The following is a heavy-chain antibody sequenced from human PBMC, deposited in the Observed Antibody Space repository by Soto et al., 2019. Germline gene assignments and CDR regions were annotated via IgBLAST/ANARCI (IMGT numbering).Heavy chain of an antibody. J-gene: IGHJ6*02. D-gene: IGHD3-22*01. CDR1: GFTFSSYG. CDR2: IWYDGSNK. V-gene: IGHV3-33*01. Sequence: PGGSLRLSCAASGFTFSSYGMHWVRQAPGKGQEWVAVIWYDGSNKYYADSVKGRFTISRDNSKNTLYLQMNSLRAEDTAVYYCASTYYYDSSGPAVWGQGTTVTVSS. CDR3: ASTYYYDSSGPAV.